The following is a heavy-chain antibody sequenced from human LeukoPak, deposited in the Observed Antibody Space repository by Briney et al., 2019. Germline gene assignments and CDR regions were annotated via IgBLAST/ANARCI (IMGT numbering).Heavy chain of an antibody. CDR1: GGSFSGYY. V-gene: IGHV4-34*01. J-gene: IGHJ4*02. Sequence: SETLSLTCAVYGGSFSGYYWSWIRQPPGKGLEWIGEINHSGSTNYNPSLKSRVTISVDTSKNQFSLKLSSVTAADTAVYYCARVAGSYYDFWSGYPDYWGQGTLVTVSS. CDR3: ARVAGSYYDFWSGYPDY. CDR2: INHSGST. D-gene: IGHD3-3*01.